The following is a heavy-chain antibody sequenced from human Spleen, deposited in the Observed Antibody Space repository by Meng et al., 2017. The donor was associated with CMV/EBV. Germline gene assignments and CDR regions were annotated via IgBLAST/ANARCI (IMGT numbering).Heavy chain of an antibody. D-gene: IGHD2-15*01. V-gene: IGHV1-69*05. J-gene: IGHJ5*02. CDR2: IIPIFGTA. Sequence: SVKVSCKASGGTFSSYAISWVRQAPGQGLEWMGGIIPIFGTANYAQKFQGRVTITTDESTSTIYMELSSLRSEDTAVYYCGRYTDIVAVIAATRDYWFDPWGQGTLVTVSS. CDR1: GGTFSSYA. CDR3: GRYTDIVAVIAATRDYWFDP.